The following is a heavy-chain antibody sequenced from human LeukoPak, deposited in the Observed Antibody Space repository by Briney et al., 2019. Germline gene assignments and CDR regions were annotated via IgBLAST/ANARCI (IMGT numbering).Heavy chain of an antibody. Sequence: GGSLRLSCTVSEFTFSDYHMSWIRQAPGKGLEWVSYIVSSGSVKYYADSVKGRFTISRDNAKNSLYLQMNSLRAEDTAAYYCARDGSGSYSASFDYWGQGTLVTVSS. V-gene: IGHV3-11*04. J-gene: IGHJ4*02. CDR1: EFTFSDYH. CDR3: ARDGSGSYSASFDY. D-gene: IGHD3-10*01. CDR2: IVSSGSVK.